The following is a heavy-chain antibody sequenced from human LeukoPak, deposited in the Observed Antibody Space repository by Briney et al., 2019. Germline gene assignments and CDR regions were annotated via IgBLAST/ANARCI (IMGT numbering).Heavy chain of an antibody. J-gene: IGHJ4*02. CDR2: ISGSGDST. V-gene: IGHV3-23*01. D-gene: IGHD6-19*01. Sequence: GGSLRLSCAASAFTFDDYGMSWVRQAPGKGLEWVSGISGSGDSTYYADSVKGRFTISRDNSKNTLYLQMNSLRAEDTAVYYCARRSGIAVAGAFDYWGQGTLVTVSS. CDR1: AFTFDDYG. CDR3: ARRSGIAVAGAFDY.